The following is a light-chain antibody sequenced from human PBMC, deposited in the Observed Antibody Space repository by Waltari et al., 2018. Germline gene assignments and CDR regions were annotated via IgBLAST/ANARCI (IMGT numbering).Light chain of an antibody. CDR3: QQYNDWPSWT. V-gene: IGKV3-15*01. Sequence: EIVMTQSPATLSVSPWERATLSCRAGQSVSSNLAWYQQKPGQAPRLLIYGAFTRATGIPARFSGSGSGTEFTLTISSLQSEDYAVYYCQQYNDWPSWTFGQGTKVEIK. CDR2: GAF. J-gene: IGKJ1*01. CDR1: QSVSSN.